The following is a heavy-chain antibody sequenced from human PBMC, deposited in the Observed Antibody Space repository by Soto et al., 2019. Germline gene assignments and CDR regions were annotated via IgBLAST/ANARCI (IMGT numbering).Heavy chain of an antibody. J-gene: IGHJ4*02. Sequence: EVQLLESGGGLVQPGGSLRLSCAASGFTFSIYAMDWVRQAPGKGLEWVSAISASGGSTYYADSVECLFSFFTDNSKNTLYLQSNSLRAENTAVYYCAKDRRGSSAYYYFVYWGQGTLVTVSS. CDR3: AKDRRGSSAYYYFVY. V-gene: IGHV3-23*01. CDR2: ISASGGST. D-gene: IGHD3-22*01. CDR1: GFTFSIYA.